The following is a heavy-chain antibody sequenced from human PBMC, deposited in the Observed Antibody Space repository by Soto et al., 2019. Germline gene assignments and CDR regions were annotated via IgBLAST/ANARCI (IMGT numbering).Heavy chain of an antibody. D-gene: IGHD2-15*01. V-gene: IGHV3-33*01. CDR3: ARDGYCSGGSCYQRDYYYYGMDV. CDR2: IWYDGSNK. J-gene: IGHJ6*02. CDR1: GLTFSSYG. Sequence: RGSLRLSCAASGLTFSSYGMHWVRQAPGKGLEWVAVIWYDGSNKYYADSVKGRFTISRDNSKNTLYLQMNSLRAEDTAVYYCARDGYCSGGSCYQRDYYYYGMDVWGQGTTVTVSS.